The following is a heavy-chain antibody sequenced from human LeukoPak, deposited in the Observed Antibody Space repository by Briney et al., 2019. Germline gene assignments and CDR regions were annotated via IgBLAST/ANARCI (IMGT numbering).Heavy chain of an antibody. CDR2: TYYRSKWYY. Sequence: SQTLSLTCAISGDSVSTDSGAWNWIRQSPSRGLEWLGRTYYRSKWYYDYAVSVKSRITINPDTSKNQVSLHLNSVTPEDTAVYYCSREGRNFFDPWGQGTLVTVSS. CDR1: GDSVSTDSGA. V-gene: IGHV6-1*01. J-gene: IGHJ5*02. CDR3: SREGRNFFDP.